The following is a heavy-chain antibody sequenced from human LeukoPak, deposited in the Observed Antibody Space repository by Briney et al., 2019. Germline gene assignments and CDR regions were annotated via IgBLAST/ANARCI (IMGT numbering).Heavy chain of an antibody. CDR2: INIDGSST. D-gene: IGHD6-13*01. Sequence: GGSLRLSCAASGFTFSSNWMHWVRQAPGKGLVCVSRINIDGSSTSYADSVRGRFTISRDNAKNTLYLQMNSLRAEDTAVYYCAKDRVTAAGYYFDYWGQGTLVTVSS. V-gene: IGHV3-74*01. CDR3: AKDRVTAAGYYFDY. J-gene: IGHJ4*02. CDR1: GFTFSSNW.